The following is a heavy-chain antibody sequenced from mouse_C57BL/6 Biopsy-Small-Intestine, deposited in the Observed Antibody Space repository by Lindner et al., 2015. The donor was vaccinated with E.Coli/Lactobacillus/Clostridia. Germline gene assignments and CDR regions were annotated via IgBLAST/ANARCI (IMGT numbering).Heavy chain of an antibody. CDR1: GYTFTDYV. D-gene: IGHD2-1*01. J-gene: IGHJ3*01. V-gene: IGHV1-14*01. Sequence: VQLQESGPKLVKPGASVKMSCKASGYTFTDYVIHWVKQKPGQGLEWIGYFNPFNDGSKYNENFKGKATLTSDKSSSTAYMELSSLTSEDSAVYYCAREGYGNSFAYWGQGTLVTVSA. CDR3: AREGYGNSFAY. CDR2: FNPFNDGS.